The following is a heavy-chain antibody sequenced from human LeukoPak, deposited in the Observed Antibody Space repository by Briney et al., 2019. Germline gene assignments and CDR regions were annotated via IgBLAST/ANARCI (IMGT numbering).Heavy chain of an antibody. J-gene: IGHJ4*02. V-gene: IGHV3-7*01. Sequence: GGSLRLSRAASGFPFSSWWMSWVRQAPGKGLEWVANINQDGSEKYYVDSVKGRFTISRDNARNSLYLQMNSLRDEDTAVYYCARPRSSGIMTEFDYWGQGTLVTVSS. CDR2: INQDGSEK. D-gene: IGHD3-22*01. CDR1: GFPFSSWW. CDR3: ARPRSSGIMTEFDY.